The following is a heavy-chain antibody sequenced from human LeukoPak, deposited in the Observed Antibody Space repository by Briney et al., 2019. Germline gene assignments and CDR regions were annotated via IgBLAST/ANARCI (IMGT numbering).Heavy chain of an antibody. CDR2: IYTSGST. V-gene: IGHV4-61*02. Sequence: SQTLSLTCTVSGGSISSGSYYWSWIRQPAGKGLEWIGRIYTSGSTNYNPSLKSRVTISVDTSKNQFSLKLSSVTAADTAVYYCARASKDYYDSSGYIGHWGQGTLVTVSS. CDR1: GGSISSGSYY. J-gene: IGHJ5*02. D-gene: IGHD3-22*01. CDR3: ARASKDYYDSSGYIGH.